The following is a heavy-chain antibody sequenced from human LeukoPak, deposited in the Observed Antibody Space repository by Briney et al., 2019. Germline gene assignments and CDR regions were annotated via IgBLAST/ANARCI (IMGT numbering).Heavy chain of an antibody. D-gene: IGHD1-26*01. CDR2: IDPHSGGT. J-gene: IGHJ4*02. CDR3: ARWLSYEWEYYFDY. CDR1: GYTFTGYY. V-gene: IGHV1-2*02. Sequence: ASVKVSCKASGYTFTGYYIQWVRQAPGQGLEWMGWIDPHSGGTNYAQEFQGRVTMTRDTSISTAYMELSRLRSEDTAVYYCARWLSYEWEYYFDYWGQGTLVTVSS.